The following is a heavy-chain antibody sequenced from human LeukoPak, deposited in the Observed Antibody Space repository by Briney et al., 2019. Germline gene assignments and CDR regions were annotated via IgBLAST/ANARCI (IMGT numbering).Heavy chain of an antibody. CDR1: GFTFSSYS. J-gene: IGHJ6*03. D-gene: IGHD6-13*01. CDR3: ARGKQKLEDMDV. V-gene: IGHV3-21*01. CDR2: ISSSSSYI. Sequence: GGSLRLSCAASGFTFSSYSMNWVRQAPGKGLEWVSSISSSSSYIYYADSVKGRFTISRDNAKNSLYLQMNSLRAEDTAVYYCARGKQKLEDMDVWGKGTTVTVSS.